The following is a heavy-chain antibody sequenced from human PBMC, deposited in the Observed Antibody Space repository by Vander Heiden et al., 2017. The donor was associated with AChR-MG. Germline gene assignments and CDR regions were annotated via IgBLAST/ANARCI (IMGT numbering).Heavy chain of an antibody. J-gene: IGHJ6*03. CDR2: IIPIFGTA. CDR1: GGPFRSYA. CDR3: ARDGDEDDYGDFGYYYYMDV. D-gene: IGHD4-17*01. V-gene: IGHV1-69*01. Sequence: QAQLVQSGAEVKKYGSSVNVSGRASGGPFRSYAISGVRQAPGQELEWMGGIIPIFGTATYAQKFQGRVTITADESTSTADMELSSLRSEDTAVYYCARDGDEDDYGDFGYYYYMDVWGKGTTVTVSS.